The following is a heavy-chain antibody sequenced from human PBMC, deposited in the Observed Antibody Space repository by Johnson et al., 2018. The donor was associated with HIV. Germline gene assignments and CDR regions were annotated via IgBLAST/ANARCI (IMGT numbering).Heavy chain of an antibody. CDR1: GFTFSSYW. CDR2: IKQDGSEK. J-gene: IGHJ3*02. Sequence: VQLVESGGGLVQPGGSLRLSCAASGFTFSSYWMSWVRQAPGKGLEWVANIKQDGSEKYYVESVKGRFTISRDNAKNSLYLQMNSLRAEDTAVYYCARDFATMIVVVPYAFDIWGQGTMVTVSS. CDR3: ARDFATMIVVVPYAFDI. D-gene: IGHD3-22*01. V-gene: IGHV3-7*05.